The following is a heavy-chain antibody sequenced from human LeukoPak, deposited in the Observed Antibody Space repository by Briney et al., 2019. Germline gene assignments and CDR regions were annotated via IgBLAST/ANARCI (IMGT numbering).Heavy chain of an antibody. J-gene: IGHJ4*02. CDR3: ARRVSTKPKYFFDF. D-gene: IGHD5/OR15-5a*01. V-gene: IGHV4-59*08. Sequence: PSETLSLTCTVSGDSTFSGGSMTTSYWTWLRQPPGRALEGIGFVNYSGDTKYNPSLDSRVTISLDASKNQFSLKLSSVTAADTAMYYCARRVSTKPKYFFDFWGQGTLVTVSS. CDR2: VNYSGDT. CDR1: GGSMTTSY.